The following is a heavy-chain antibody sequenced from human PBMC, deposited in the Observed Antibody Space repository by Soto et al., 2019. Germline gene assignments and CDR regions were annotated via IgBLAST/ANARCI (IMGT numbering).Heavy chain of an antibody. CDR2: IYYNGNT. Sequence: SETLSLTCTVSGGSISSGGYYWSWIRQHPGRGLEWIGYIYYNGNTYYNPSLKSRVTVSVDTSKNQFSLNVRSVTAADKAVYYCARCSLVVIPVPGFDPWGQGTLVTVSS. V-gene: IGHV4-31*03. CDR1: GGSISSGGYY. J-gene: IGHJ5*02. CDR3: ARCSLVVIPVPGFDP. D-gene: IGHD2-15*01.